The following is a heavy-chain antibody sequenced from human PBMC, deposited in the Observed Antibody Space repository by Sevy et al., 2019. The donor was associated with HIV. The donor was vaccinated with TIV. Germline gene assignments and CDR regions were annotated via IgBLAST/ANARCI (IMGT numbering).Heavy chain of an antibody. D-gene: IGHD3-3*01. V-gene: IGHV3-23*01. J-gene: IGHJ4*02. Sequence: GSLRLSCAASGITFSSYAVTWVRQAPGKGLEWVSSISHTGDNIYYADSVRGRFTISRDNSKSTLYLHMGSLVAEDTAVYYCAGRKVGDFWSGSLRGPWAGGPLFDYWGQGTLVTVSS. CDR3: AGRKVGDFWSGSLRGPWAGGPLFDY. CDR2: ISHTGDNI. CDR1: GITFSSYA.